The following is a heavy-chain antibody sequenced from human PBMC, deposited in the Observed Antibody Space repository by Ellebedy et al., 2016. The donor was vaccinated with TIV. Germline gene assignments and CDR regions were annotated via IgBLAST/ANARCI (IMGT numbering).Heavy chain of an antibody. CDR3: ARWGGQYSGNFEGPFDF. CDR2: ISAYNDKT. Sequence: AASVKVSCKASGYTFTTYGLSWVRQAPGQGLEWMGWISAYNDKTVYAQKFQGRVTITADRSTNTAYMELSSLRSEDTALYYCARWGGQYSGNFEGPFDFWGQGTLVTVSS. V-gene: IGHV1-18*01. J-gene: IGHJ4*02. D-gene: IGHD3-10*01. CDR1: GYTFTTYG.